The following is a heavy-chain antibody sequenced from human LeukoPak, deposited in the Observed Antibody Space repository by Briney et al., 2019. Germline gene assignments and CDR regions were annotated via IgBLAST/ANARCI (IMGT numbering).Heavy chain of an antibody. D-gene: IGHD3-22*01. CDR3: ASGYYYDSSGYYGEVFDY. V-gene: IGHV4-59*12. Sequence: SETLSLTCTVSGGSISSYYWSWIRQPPGKGLEWIGYIHYSGSTNYNPSLKSRLTISVETSKNQFSLKLSSVTAADTAVYYCASGYYYDSSGYYGEVFDYWGQGTLVTVSS. J-gene: IGHJ4*02. CDR2: IHYSGST. CDR1: GGSISSYY.